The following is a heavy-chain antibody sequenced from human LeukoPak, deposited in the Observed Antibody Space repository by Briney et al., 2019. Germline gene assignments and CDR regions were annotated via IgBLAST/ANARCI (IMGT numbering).Heavy chain of an antibody. CDR2: IYSGGTT. D-gene: IGHD6-13*01. CDR1: GFTVNSHY. CDR3: TRGRIGAAAGRTYYYYYYMDV. V-gene: IGHV3-66*02. J-gene: IGHJ6*03. Sequence: PGGSLRLSCEASGFTVNSHYMSWVRQAPGKGLEWVSVIYSGGTTYYADSVKGRFTISRDKSKNTLCLQMNSLRAEDSAVYSCTRGRIGAAAGRTYYYYYYMDVWGKGTTVTVSS.